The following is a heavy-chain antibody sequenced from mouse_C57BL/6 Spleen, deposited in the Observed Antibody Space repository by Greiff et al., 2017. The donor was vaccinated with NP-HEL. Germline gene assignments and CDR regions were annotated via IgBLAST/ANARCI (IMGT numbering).Heavy chain of an antibody. CDR1: GFSLTSYG. D-gene: IGHD2-3*01. V-gene: IGHV2-2*01. Sequence: VQLVESGPGLVQPSQSLSITCTVSGFSLTSYGVHWVRQSPGKGLEWLGVIWSGGSTDYTAAFISRLSISKDNSKSQVFFKMNSLQADDTAIYYCAGDGYLFAYWGQGTLVTVSA. CDR2: IWSGGST. CDR3: AGDGYLFAY. J-gene: IGHJ3*01.